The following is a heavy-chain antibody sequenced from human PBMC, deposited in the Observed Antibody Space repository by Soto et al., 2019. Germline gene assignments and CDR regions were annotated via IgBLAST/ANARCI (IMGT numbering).Heavy chain of an antibody. CDR2: IFPGESHT. CDR1: GYNFSGYW. V-gene: IGHV5-51*01. J-gene: IGHJ6*02. D-gene: IGHD5-12*01. Sequence: GESLKISCKTSGYNFSGYWIGWVRQMPGKGLEWLGIIFPGESHTKYSPSFQGQVIISADKSSRTAYLQWSSLKASDTAIYDCARQSGMDVWGQGTTVTVSS. CDR3: ARQSGMDV.